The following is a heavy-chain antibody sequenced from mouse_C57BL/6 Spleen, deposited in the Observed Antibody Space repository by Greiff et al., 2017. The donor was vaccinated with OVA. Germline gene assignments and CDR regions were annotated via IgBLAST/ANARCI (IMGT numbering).Heavy chain of an antibody. Sequence: QVHVKQPGAELVMPGASVKLSCKASGYTFTSYWMHWVKQRPGQGLEWIGEIDPSDSYTNYNQKFKGKSTLTVDKSSSTAYMQLSSLTSEDSAVYYCARRLHYGNYFDYWGQGTTLTVSS. CDR3: ARRLHYGNYFDY. D-gene: IGHD2-1*01. J-gene: IGHJ2*01. V-gene: IGHV1-69*01. CDR2: IDPSDSYT. CDR1: GYTFTSYW.